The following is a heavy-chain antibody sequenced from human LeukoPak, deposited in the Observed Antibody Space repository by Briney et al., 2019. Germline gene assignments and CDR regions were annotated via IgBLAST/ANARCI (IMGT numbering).Heavy chain of an antibody. D-gene: IGHD1-26*01. CDR3: ARGPPEWELPPEY. CDR1: GFTFSTYW. J-gene: IGHJ4*02. V-gene: IGHV3-74*01. CDR2: INSDGTST. Sequence: PGGSLRLSCAASGFTFSTYWMHWVRQAPGKGLVWVSRINSDGTSTSYADSVKGRFTISRDNAKNTLYLQMNSLSAEDTAVYYCARGPPEWELPPEYWGQGTLVTVSS.